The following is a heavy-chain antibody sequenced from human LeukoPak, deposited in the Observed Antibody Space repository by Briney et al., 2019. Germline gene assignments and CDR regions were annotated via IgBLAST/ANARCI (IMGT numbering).Heavy chain of an antibody. CDR1: GGSISSYY. D-gene: IGHD3-22*01. CDR2: IYYSGST. J-gene: IGHJ5*02. V-gene: IGHV4-59*01. Sequence: SETLSLTCTVSGGSISSYYWSWIRQPPGKGLEWIGDIYYSGSTNYNPSLKSRVTISVDTSKNQFSLKLSSVTAADTAVYYCARESDYYDSSGYPPGFDPWGQGTLVTVSS. CDR3: ARESDYYDSSGYPPGFDP.